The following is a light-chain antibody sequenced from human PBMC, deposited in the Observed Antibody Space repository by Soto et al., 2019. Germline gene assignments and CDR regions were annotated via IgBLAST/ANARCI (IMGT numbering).Light chain of an antibody. J-gene: IGKJ2*01. CDR1: QSVSSNY. V-gene: IGKV3-20*01. CDR3: QKYSIFTYT. CDR2: GAS. Sequence: EVVLTQSPGTLSLSPGERASLSCRASQSVSSNYLAWYQQKPGQAPRLLIYGASSRAAGIPDRFSGSGSGTDFNLTISRLEPEDFAVYYCQKYSIFTYTFGQGTKLEIK.